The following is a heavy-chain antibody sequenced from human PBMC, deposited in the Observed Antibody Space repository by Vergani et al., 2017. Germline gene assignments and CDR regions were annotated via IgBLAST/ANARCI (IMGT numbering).Heavy chain of an antibody. V-gene: IGHV3-21*04. Sequence: EVQLVESGGGLVKPGGSLRLSCAASGFTFSSYSMNWVRQAPGKGLEWVSSISSSSSYIYYADSVKGRFTISRDNAKNSRYLQMNSLRAEDTAVYYCARDRKGYYGSGSYIYYYYGMDVWGQGTTVTVSS. CDR2: ISSSSSYI. CDR1: GFTFSSYS. J-gene: IGHJ6*02. CDR3: ARDRKGYYGSGSYIYYYYGMDV. D-gene: IGHD3-10*01.